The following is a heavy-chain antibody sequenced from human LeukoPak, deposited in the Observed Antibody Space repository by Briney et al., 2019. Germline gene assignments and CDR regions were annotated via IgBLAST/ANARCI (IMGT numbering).Heavy chain of an antibody. J-gene: IGHJ4*02. CDR2: IYSGGST. CDR1: GFTVSSNY. CDR3: ARTTYSGSLGYFDY. Sequence: GSLRLPCAASGFTVSSNYMSWVRQAPGKGLEWVSVIYSGGSTYYADSVKGRFTISRDNSKNTLYLQMNSLRAEDTAVYYCARTTYSGSLGYFDYWGQGTLVTVSS. V-gene: IGHV3-53*01. D-gene: IGHD1-26*01.